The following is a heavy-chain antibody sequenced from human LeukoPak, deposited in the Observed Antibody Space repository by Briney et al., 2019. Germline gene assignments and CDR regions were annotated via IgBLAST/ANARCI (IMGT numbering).Heavy chain of an antibody. CDR2: ISPSDGNT. J-gene: IGHJ4*02. Sequence: GGSLRLSCAASRCRFSNHAKILVRQAPGKGLEWVSAISPSDGNTFYADSVKGRFTISRDNSMNTLSLHMNSLRAEDTALYCCAKYSSVPYGITEWGQGTLVTVSS. V-gene: IGHV3-23*01. CDR1: RCRFSNHA. CDR3: AKYSSVPYGITE. D-gene: IGHD4-17*01.